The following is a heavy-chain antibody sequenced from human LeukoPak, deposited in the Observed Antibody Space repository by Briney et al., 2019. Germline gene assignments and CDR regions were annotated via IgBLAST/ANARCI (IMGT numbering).Heavy chain of an antibody. CDR1: GFTFSSYG. Sequence: GGSLRLSCAASGFTFSSYGMHWVRQAPGKGLEWVAVIWYDGSNKYYADSVKGRFTISRDNSKNTPYLQMNSLRAEDTAVYYCARGRTTVTTADAFDIWGQGTMVTVSS. D-gene: IGHD4-17*01. CDR3: ARGRTTVTTADAFDI. J-gene: IGHJ3*02. V-gene: IGHV3-33*01. CDR2: IWYDGSNK.